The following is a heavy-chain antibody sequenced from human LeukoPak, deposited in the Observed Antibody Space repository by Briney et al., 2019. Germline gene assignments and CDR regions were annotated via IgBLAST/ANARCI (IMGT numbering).Heavy chain of an antibody. CDR3: AKGTAVAGKYPFDY. CDR1: GFTFSSFA. D-gene: IGHD6-19*01. CDR2: ISSNGDNT. J-gene: IGHJ4*02. V-gene: IGHV3-64*04. Sequence: GGSLRLSCSASGFTFSSFAMHWVRQAPGEGLESVSLISSNGDNTYYADSVKGRFTISRDNSKNTLYLQMNSLRAEDSAVYYCAKGTAVAGKYPFDYWGQGTLVTVSS.